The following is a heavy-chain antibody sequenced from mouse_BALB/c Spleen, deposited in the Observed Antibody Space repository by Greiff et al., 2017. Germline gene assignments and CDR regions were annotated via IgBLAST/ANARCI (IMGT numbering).Heavy chain of an antibody. CDR2: INPGGGGT. J-gene: IGHJ2*01. Sequence: QVQLQQSGAELVRPGTSVKVSCKASGYAFINYLIEWVKQRPGQGLEWIGVINPGGGGTNYNEKFKGKATLTEDKASSTAYIQLSSLTSDDSAVYFCARGRYWGQGTTLTVSS. CDR3: ARGRY. V-gene: IGHV1-54*01. CDR1: GYAFINYL.